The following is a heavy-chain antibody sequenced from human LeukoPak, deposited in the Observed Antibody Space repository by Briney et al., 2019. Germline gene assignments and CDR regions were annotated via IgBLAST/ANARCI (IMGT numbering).Heavy chain of an antibody. D-gene: IGHD3-16*02. J-gene: IGHJ5*02. CDR1: GFTFSRYS. CDR2: ISISSNYI. CDR3: ARDNSVGDIAWWFDP. Sequence: GGSLRLSCAASGFTFSRYSMNWVRQAPGKGLEWVSSISISSNYIYYPDSLKGRFTISRDNAKNSLYLQMNSLRAEDTAVYYCARDNSVGDIAWWFDPWGQGTLVTVSS. V-gene: IGHV3-21*01.